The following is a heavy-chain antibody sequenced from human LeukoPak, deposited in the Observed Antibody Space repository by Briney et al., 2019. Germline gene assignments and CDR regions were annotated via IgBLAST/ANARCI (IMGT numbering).Heavy chain of an antibody. Sequence: GGSLRLSCAASGFTFSSYSMNWVRQAPGKGLEWVSYISSSRSTIYYADSVKGRFTISRDDAKNSLYLQMNSLRAEDTAVYYCARDPYYYDSSGYSPDYWGQGTLVTVSS. D-gene: IGHD3-22*01. CDR3: ARDPYYYDSSGYSPDY. CDR1: GFTFSSYS. V-gene: IGHV3-48*04. J-gene: IGHJ4*02. CDR2: ISSSRSTI.